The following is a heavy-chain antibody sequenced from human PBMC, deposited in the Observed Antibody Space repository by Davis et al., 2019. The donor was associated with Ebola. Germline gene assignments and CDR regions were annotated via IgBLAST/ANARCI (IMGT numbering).Heavy chain of an antibody. CDR2: INHSGST. J-gene: IGHJ4*02. Sequence: SETLSLTCAVYGGSFSGYYWSWIRQPPGKGLEWIGEINHSGSTNYNPSLKSRVTISVDTSKNQFSLKLSSVTAADTAVYYCARDSGYSWGIDYWGQGTLVTVSS. D-gene: IGHD5-18*01. CDR3: ARDSGYSWGIDY. CDR1: GGSFSGYY. V-gene: IGHV4-34*01.